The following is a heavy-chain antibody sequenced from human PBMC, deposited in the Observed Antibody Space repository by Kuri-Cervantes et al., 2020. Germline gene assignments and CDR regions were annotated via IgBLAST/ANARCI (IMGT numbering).Heavy chain of an antibody. J-gene: IGHJ6*02. Sequence: GESLKISCAASGFTFSSYWMSWVRQAPGKGLEWVANIKQDGSEKYYADSVKGRFTISRDNSKNTLYLQMNSLRAEDTAVYYCAREQIVVGLVGYYYYGMDVWGQGTTVTVSS. V-gene: IGHV3-7*01. CDR2: IKQDGSEK. CDR3: AREQIVVGLVGYYYYGMDV. D-gene: IGHD3-22*01. CDR1: GFTFSSYW.